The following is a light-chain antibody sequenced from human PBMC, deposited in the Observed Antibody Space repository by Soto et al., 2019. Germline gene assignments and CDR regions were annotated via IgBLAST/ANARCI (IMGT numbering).Light chain of an antibody. J-gene: IGKJ5*01. CDR3: QHYVERSPIT. Sequence: EIVMTQSPATLSLSPGERATLSCRASQSVSSSYLSWYQQKPGQAPRLLIYGASTRATGIPARFSGSGSGTDFTLTISRLEPEDFALYYCQHYVERSPITFGQGTRLEIK. CDR1: QSVSSSY. CDR2: GAS. V-gene: IGKV3D-7*01.